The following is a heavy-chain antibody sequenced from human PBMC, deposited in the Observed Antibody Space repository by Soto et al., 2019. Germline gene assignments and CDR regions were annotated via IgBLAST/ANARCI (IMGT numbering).Heavy chain of an antibody. CDR2: IIPIFGTA. D-gene: IGHD3-3*01. V-gene: IGHV1-69*06. CDR3: ARVPYYHFWSGSLNGMDV. Sequence: GXSVKVSCTASGGSFISYAIIWVRQAPGQGLEWMGGIIPIFGTANYAQKFQGRVTITADKSTSTAYMELSSLRSEDTAVYYCARVPYYHFWSGSLNGMDVWGQGTTVTVSS. J-gene: IGHJ6*02. CDR1: GGSFISYA.